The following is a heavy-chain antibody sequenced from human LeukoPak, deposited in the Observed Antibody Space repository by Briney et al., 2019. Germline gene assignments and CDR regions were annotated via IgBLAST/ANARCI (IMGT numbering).Heavy chain of an antibody. Sequence: SQTLSLTCAFSGDSVSINSAAWKWISQSPARGLEWLGSTYYRSKWYNDYAVPGKSRITINPDTSKNQFSLQLNSVTPEDTAVYDCARSFPPTTTDWYFDLWGRGTLVTVSS. CDR2: TYYRSKWYN. V-gene: IGHV6-1*01. CDR1: GDSVSINSAA. D-gene: IGHD4-17*01. J-gene: IGHJ2*01. CDR3: ARSFPPTTTDWYFDL.